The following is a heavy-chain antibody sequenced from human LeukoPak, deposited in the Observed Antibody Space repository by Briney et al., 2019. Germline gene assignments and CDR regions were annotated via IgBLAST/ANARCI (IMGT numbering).Heavy chain of an antibody. J-gene: IGHJ6*02. V-gene: IGHV1-69*13. CDR3: ARIRDGYNSYFFYGMDV. CDR1: GGTFSSYA. Sequence: AASVKVSCKASGGTFSSYAISWVRQAPGQGLEWMGGIIALFGTANYAQKFQGRLTITADESTSTAYMELSSLRSEDTAVYYCARIRDGYNSYFFYGMDVWGQGTTVTV. CDR2: IIALFGTA. D-gene: IGHD5-24*01.